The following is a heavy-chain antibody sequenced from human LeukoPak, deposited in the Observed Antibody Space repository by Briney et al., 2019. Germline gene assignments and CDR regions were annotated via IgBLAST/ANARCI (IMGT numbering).Heavy chain of an antibody. CDR3: ARVDCTSTNCYGIDY. J-gene: IGHJ4*02. CDR2: ISSSGGTI. CDR1: GFTFSSYG. V-gene: IGHV3-48*03. Sequence: GSLRLSCAASGFTFSSYGMNWVRQAPGKGLEWVSYISSSGGTIYYAASVKGRLTISRDNAKNSLYLQLNSLRAEDTALYYCARVDCTSTNCYGIDYWGQGTLVTVSS. D-gene: IGHD2-2*01.